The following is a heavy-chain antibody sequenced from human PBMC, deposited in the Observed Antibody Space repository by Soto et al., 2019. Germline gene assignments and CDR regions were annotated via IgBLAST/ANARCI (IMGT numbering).Heavy chain of an antibody. Sequence: AGGSLRLSCAASGFTFSDYYMSWIRQAPGKGLEWVSYISSSSSYTNYADSVKGRFTISRDNAKNSLYLQMNSLRAEDTAVYYCARGGWELPYYFDYWGQGTLVTVSS. CDR2: ISSSSSYT. D-gene: IGHD1-26*01. CDR3: ARGGWELPYYFDY. V-gene: IGHV3-11*06. J-gene: IGHJ4*02. CDR1: GFTFSDYY.